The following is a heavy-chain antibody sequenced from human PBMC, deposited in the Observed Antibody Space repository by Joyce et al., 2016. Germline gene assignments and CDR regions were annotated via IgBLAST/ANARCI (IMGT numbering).Heavy chain of an antibody. CDR2: IYYSGST. Sequence: QVQLQESGPGLVKPSETLSLTCTVSGGSISNFYWTWVRQPPGKGLECIGYIYYSGSTNSDPSLKSRVTISVDTSKNQFSLKLSSVTAADTAVYYCTRLQHSGWSPDYTDVWGKGTTVTVSS. V-gene: IGHV4-59*01. CDR1: GGSISNFY. CDR3: TRLQHSGWSPDYTDV. D-gene: IGHD6-19*01. J-gene: IGHJ6*03.